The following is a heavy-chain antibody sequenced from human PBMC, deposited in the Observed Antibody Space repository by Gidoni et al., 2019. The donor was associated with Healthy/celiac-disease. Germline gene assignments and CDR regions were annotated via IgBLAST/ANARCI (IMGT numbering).Heavy chain of an antibody. J-gene: IGHJ4*02. CDR1: GGTFSSYT. D-gene: IGHD6-6*01. V-gene: IGHV1-69*02. CDR2: IIPILGIA. Sequence: VQSGAEVKKPGSSVKVSCKASGGTFSSYTISWVRQAPGQGLEWMGRIIPILGIANYAQKFQGRVTINAAKSTSTAYMELISVGSEDATVYYGAGGDSSYADYWGQGTLVTVSS. CDR3: AGGDSSYADY.